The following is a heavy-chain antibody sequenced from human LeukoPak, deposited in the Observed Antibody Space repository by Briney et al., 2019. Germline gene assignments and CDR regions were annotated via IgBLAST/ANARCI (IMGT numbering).Heavy chain of an antibody. Sequence: SETLSLTCTVSGGSISTYYWSWIRQPPGKGLEWIGYFYYSGSTSYNSSLKSRVTISVDSSKNQFSLQLSSVTAADTAVYYCASAIGSIWYEFDYWGQGTLVTVSS. CDR1: GGSISTYY. V-gene: IGHV4-59*01. D-gene: IGHD6-13*01. CDR2: FYYSGST. CDR3: ASAIGSIWYEFDY. J-gene: IGHJ4*02.